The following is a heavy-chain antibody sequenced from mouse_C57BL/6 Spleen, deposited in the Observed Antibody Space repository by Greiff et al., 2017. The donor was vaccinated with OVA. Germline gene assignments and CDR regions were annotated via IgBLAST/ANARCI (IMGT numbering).Heavy chain of an antibody. CDR1: GYTFTSYW. CDR2: IDPSESET. Sequence: QVQLQQPGAELVRPGSSVKLSCKASGYTFTSYWMHWVKQRPIQGLEWIGNIDPSESETHYNQKFKDKATLTVDKSSSTAYRQLSSLTSEDSAVYYCAIKDYGIGHCDVWGTGTTVTVSS. V-gene: IGHV1-52*01. CDR3: AIKDYGIGHCDV. J-gene: IGHJ1*03. D-gene: IGHD1-1*01.